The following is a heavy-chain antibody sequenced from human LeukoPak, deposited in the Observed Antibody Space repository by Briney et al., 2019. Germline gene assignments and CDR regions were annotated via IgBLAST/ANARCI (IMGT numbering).Heavy chain of an antibody. CDR2: ISGSGGST. CDR3: ARDPTYDFWSGYSIDY. CDR1: GFTFSSYA. J-gene: IGHJ4*02. Sequence: GGSLRLSCAASGFTFSSYAMSWVRQAPGKGLEWVSAISGSGGSTYYADSVKGRFTISRDNAKNSLYLQMNSLRAEDTAVYYCARDPTYDFWSGYSIDYWGQGTLVTVSS. D-gene: IGHD3-3*01. V-gene: IGHV3-23*01.